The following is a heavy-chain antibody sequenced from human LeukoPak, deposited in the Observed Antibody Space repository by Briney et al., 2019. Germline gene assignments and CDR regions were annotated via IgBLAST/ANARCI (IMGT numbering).Heavy chain of an antibody. CDR3: AKDGGLWVSAHWGDS. V-gene: IGHV3-23*01. CDR1: GFTFSSYT. Sequence: GSLRLSCAASGFTFSSYTMSWVRQAPGKGLEWVSTITTSDGNTYYADCVKGRFTVSRDNSKNTLFLQMNSLRAEDTAVYYCAKDGGLWVSAHWGDSWGRGTLVTVSS. CDR2: ITTSDGNT. D-gene: IGHD7-27*01. J-gene: IGHJ4*02.